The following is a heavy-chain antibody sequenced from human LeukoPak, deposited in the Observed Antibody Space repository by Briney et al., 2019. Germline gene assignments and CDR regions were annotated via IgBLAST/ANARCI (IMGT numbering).Heavy chain of an antibody. CDR3: TTTGYSGSYDFDY. CDR2: IYAT. V-gene: IGHV3-66*01. CDR1: GFTFSSYS. J-gene: IGHJ4*02. Sequence: GGSLRLSCAASGFTFSSYSMNWVRQASGKGLEWVGRIYATAYTASVKGRFTISRDDSKNTAYLQMNSLKTEDTAVYYCTTTGYSGSYDFDYWGQGTLVTVSS. D-gene: IGHD1-26*01.